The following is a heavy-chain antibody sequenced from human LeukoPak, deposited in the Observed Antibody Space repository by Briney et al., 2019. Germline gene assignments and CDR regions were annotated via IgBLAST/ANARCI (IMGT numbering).Heavy chain of an antibody. D-gene: IGHD2-15*01. J-gene: IGHJ3*02. CDR1: GLTFSNYG. CDR3: AKVICSGDRCYPPSAVDI. V-gene: IGHV3-30*02. CDR2: IRYDGRNK. Sequence: GGSLRLSCAAAGLTFSNYGMHWVRQAPGKGLQWVAYIRYDGRNKYSADSVKGRFTISRDNSKNTLYLQMNSLRAEDTAVYYCAKVICSGDRCYPPSAVDIWGQGTMVTVSS.